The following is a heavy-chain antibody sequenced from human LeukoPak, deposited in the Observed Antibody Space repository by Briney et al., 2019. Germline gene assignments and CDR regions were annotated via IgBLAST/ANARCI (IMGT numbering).Heavy chain of an antibody. CDR1: GGSFSGYY. D-gene: IGHD2-2*01. Sequence: PSETLSLTCAVYGGSFSGYYWSWIRQPPGKGLEWIGSIYYSGSTYYNPSLKSRVTISVDTSKNQFSLKLSSVTAADTAVYYCARDPIGYCSSTSCYSWGQGTLVTVSS. J-gene: IGHJ4*02. CDR3: ARDPIGYCSSTSCYS. CDR2: IYYSGST. V-gene: IGHV4-34*01.